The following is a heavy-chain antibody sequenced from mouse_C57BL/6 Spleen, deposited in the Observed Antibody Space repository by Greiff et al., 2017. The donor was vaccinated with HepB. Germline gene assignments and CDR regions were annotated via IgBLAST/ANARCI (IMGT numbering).Heavy chain of an antibody. D-gene: IGHD1-1*01. J-gene: IGHJ2*01. Sequence: EVQLQQSGPELVKPGASVKMSCKASGYTFTDYNMHWVKQSHGKSLEWIGYINPNNGGTSYNQKFKGKATLTVNKSSSTAYMELRSLTSEDSAVYYCARYNTTVVVPFDYWGQGTTLTVSS. CDR1: GYTFTDYN. V-gene: IGHV1-22*01. CDR3: ARYNTTVVVPFDY. CDR2: INPNNGGT.